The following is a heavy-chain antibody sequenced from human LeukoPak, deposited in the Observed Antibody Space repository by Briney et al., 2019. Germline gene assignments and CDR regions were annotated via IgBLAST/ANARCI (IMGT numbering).Heavy chain of an antibody. D-gene: IGHD5-18*01. CDR2: IWYDGSNK. J-gene: IGHJ4*02. V-gene: IGHV3-33*01. Sequence: PGGSLRLSCAASGFTFSSYGMHWVRQAPGKGLEWVAVIWYDGSNKYYADSVKGRFTISRDNSKNTLYLQMSSLRAEDTAVYYCAREGLRSYGPDYWGQGTLVTVSS. CDR3: AREGLRSYGPDY. CDR1: GFTFSSYG.